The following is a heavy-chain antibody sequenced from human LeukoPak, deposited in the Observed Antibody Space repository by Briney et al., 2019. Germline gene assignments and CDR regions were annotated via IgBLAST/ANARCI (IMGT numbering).Heavy chain of an antibody. CDR3: AREREQYSSSPWGNGMDV. Sequence: QPGGSLRLSCAASGFTFSSYAMSWVRQAPGKGLEWVSAISGSGGSTYHADSVKGRFTISRDNSKNTLYLQMNSLRAEDTAVYYCAREREQYSSSPWGNGMDVWGQGTTVTVSS. D-gene: IGHD6-6*01. V-gene: IGHV3-23*01. CDR2: ISGSGGST. CDR1: GFTFSSYA. J-gene: IGHJ6*02.